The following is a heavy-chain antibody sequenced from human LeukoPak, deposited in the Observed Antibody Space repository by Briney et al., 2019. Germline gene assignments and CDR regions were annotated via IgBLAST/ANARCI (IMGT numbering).Heavy chain of an antibody. Sequence: PSETLSLTCAVYGGSFSGYYWSWIRQPPGKGLEWIGEINHSGSTNYNPSLKSRVTISVDTSKNQFSLKPSSVTAADTAVYYCARGVYSGSYSQLYFDYWGQGTLVTVSS. CDR3: ARGVYSGSYSQLYFDY. D-gene: IGHD1-26*01. CDR2: INHSGST. V-gene: IGHV4-34*01. CDR1: GGSFSGYY. J-gene: IGHJ4*02.